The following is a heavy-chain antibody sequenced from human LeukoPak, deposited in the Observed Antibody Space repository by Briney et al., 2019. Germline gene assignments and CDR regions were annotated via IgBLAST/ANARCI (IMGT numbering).Heavy chain of an antibody. D-gene: IGHD1-20*01. CDR2: IWYDGSNK. Sequence: PGRSLRLSCAASGFTFSSYGMHWVRQAPGKGLEWVAVIWYDGSNKYYADSVKGRFTISRDNSKNTLYLQMNSLRAEDTAVYYCARDYHWNDVGPFDYWGQGTLVTASS. CDR3: ARDYHWNDVGPFDY. V-gene: IGHV3-33*01. CDR1: GFTFSSYG. J-gene: IGHJ4*02.